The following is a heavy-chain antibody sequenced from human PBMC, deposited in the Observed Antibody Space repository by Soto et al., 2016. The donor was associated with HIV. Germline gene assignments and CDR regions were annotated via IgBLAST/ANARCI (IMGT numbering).Heavy chain of an antibody. J-gene: IGHJ6*03. CDR1: GYTFTSYG. D-gene: IGHD3-10*01. Sequence: QVQLVQSGAEVKKPGASVKVSCKASGYTFTSYGITWVRQAPGQGLEWMGWINTYNGNTNYAQNFQGRVTMTTDTSTSTAYMELRSLRSDDTAVYYCAREVITMVRGVIITGGYYYYYMDVWGKGTTVTASS. V-gene: IGHV1-18*01. CDR2: INTYNGNT. CDR3: AREVITMVRGVIITGGYYYYYMDV.